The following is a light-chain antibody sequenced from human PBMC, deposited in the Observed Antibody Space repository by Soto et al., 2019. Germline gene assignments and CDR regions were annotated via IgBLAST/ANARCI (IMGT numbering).Light chain of an antibody. V-gene: IGLV1-40*01. CDR2: GKS. CDR1: TSNIGAGYG. CDR3: QSYDSRLTNVV. J-gene: IGLJ2*01. Sequence: QSVLTQPPSVSGAPGQRVTISCTGSTSNIGAGYGVHWYQHLPGTAPKLLMYGKSIRPSGVPDRFSGSKSGTSASLAITGLQADDEADYYCQSYDSRLTNVVFGGGTKVTVL.